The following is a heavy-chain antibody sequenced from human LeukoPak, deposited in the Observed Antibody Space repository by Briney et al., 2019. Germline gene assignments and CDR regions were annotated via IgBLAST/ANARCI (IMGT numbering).Heavy chain of an antibody. V-gene: IGHV4-39*07. J-gene: IGHJ4*02. CDR3: ARGGIVTGTPR. CDR1: GGSISSSSYY. Sequence: SETLSLTCTVSGGSISSSSYYWGWIRQPPGKGLEWIGSIYYSGSTYYNPSLKSRVTISVDTSKNQFSLKLSSVAAADTAVYYCARGGIVTGTPRWGQGTLVTVSS. CDR2: IYYSGST. D-gene: IGHD1-7*01.